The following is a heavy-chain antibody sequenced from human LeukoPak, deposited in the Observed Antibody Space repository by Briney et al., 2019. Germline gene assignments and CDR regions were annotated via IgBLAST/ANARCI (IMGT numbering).Heavy chain of an antibody. V-gene: IGHV4-31*03. Sequence: PSETLSLTCTVPGGSISSGGYYWSWIRQHPGKGLEWIGYIYYSGSTYYNPSLKSRVTISVDTSKNQFSLKLSSVTAADTAVYCCARDIDDRPMDVWGQGTTVTVSS. CDR2: IYYSGST. CDR1: GGSISSGGYY. CDR3: ARDIDDRPMDV. D-gene: IGHD3-22*01. J-gene: IGHJ6*02.